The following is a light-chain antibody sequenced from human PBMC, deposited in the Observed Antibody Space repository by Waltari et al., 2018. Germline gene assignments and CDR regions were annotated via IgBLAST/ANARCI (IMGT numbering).Light chain of an antibody. V-gene: IGLV1-47*01. CDR3: ATWDDSLNAWV. CDR1: SSNIAANY. J-gene: IGLJ3*02. CDR2: RSY. Sequence: QSVLTQSPSASGTRGQRVTISCSGSSSNIAANYVSWYQQFPGTPPRLLIYRSYQRPSGVPDRFSGSKSGTSASLAISGLRSEDEADYYCATWDDSLNAWVFGGGTRLTAL.